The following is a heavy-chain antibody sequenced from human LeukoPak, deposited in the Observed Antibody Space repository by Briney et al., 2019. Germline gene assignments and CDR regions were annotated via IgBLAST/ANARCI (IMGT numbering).Heavy chain of an antibody. CDR3: ARVPELLGPYFDY. V-gene: IGHV3-23*01. CDR1: GFTFSSYA. Sequence: GGSLRLSCAASGFTFSSYAMSWVRQAPGKGLEWVSAISGSGGSTDYADSVKGRFTISRDNSKNTLYLQMNSLRAEDTAVYYCARVPELLGPYFDYWGQGTLVTVSS. D-gene: IGHD3-10*01. CDR2: ISGSGGST. J-gene: IGHJ4*02.